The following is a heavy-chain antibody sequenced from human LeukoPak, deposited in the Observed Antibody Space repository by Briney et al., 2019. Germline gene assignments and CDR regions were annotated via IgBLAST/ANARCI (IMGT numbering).Heavy chain of an antibody. D-gene: IGHD3-16*01. CDR1: GGSINGYY. CDR2: IYYSGST. J-gene: IGHJ5*02. Sequence: SETLSLTCTVSGGSINGYYWNWIRQPPGKGLEWIGYIYYSGSTNYNPSLKSRVTISVDTSKNQFSLKLSSVTAADTAVYYCARHYGPWGQGTLVTVSS. CDR3: ARHYGP. V-gene: IGHV4-59*08.